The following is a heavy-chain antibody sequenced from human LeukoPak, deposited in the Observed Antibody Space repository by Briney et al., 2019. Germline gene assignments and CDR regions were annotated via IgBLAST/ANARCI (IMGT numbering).Heavy chain of an antibody. CDR1: GFTFSSYA. CDR3: ARSQTPYCTNGICYFFDY. CDR2: ISVSGGST. D-gene: IGHD2-8*01. J-gene: IGHJ4*02. Sequence: GGSLRLSCAASGFTFSSYAMSWVRQAPGKGLKWVSSISVSGGSTYYADSVKGRFTISRDNSKNTLYLQMNSLRAEDTAIYYCARSQTPYCTNGICYFFDYWGQGTLVTVSS. V-gene: IGHV3-23*01.